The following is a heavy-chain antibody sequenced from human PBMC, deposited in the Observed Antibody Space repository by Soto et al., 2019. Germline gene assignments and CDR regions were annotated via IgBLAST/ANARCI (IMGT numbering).Heavy chain of an antibody. CDR3: ARHISNSRYYYYAMDV. CDR2: IYPGDSDT. D-gene: IGHD4-4*01. Sequence: GESLKISCNGSGYTFTDYWIGWVRQLPGKGLEWMGIIYPGDSDTRYSPSFQGHVTITVDKSTSTAYLQWNTLKASDTAMYYCARHISNSRYYYYAMDVWGQGTTVTVSS. CDR1: GYTFTDYW. V-gene: IGHV5-51*01. J-gene: IGHJ6*02.